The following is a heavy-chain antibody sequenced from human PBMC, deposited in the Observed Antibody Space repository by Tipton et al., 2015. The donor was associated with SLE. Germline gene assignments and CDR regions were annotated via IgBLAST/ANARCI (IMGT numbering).Heavy chain of an antibody. CDR3: ATNYVGAFDI. J-gene: IGHJ3*02. V-gene: IGHV3-30*04. CDR2: IWYDGSNK. CDR1: GGTFSSYT. Sequence: SGAEVKKPGSSVKVSCKASGGTFSSYTISWVRQAPGKGLEWVAVIWYDGSNKYYADSVKGRFTISRDNSKNTLYLQMNSLRAEDTAMYYCATNYVGAFDIWGQGTMVTVSS. D-gene: IGHD4/OR15-4a*01.